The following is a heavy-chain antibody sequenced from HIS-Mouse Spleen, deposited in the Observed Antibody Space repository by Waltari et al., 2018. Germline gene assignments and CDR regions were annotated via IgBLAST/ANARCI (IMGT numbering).Heavy chain of an antibody. CDR2: INYSGSP. V-gene: IGHV4-39*07. D-gene: IGHD6-13*01. CDR3: AREIPYSSSWYDWYFDL. CDR1: GGSISSSSYY. Sequence: QLQLQESGPGLVKPSETLSLTCTVSGGSISSSSYYWGWIRQPPGKGLEWMGSINYSGSPCYTPSLKSRVTISVYTSKNQFSLKLSSVTAADTAVYYCAREIPYSSSWYDWYFDLWGRGTLVTVSS. J-gene: IGHJ2*01.